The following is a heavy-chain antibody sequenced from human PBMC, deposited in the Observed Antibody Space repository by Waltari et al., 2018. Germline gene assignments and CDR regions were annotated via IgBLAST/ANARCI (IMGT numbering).Heavy chain of an antibody. J-gene: IGHJ5*02. V-gene: IGHV3-48*03. CDR1: AFTFSSDE. D-gene: IGHD3-22*01. CDR3: ARGAYYYDSSGYPNWFDP. CDR2: ISSSGSTI. Sequence: EVQLVESGGGLVQPGGSLRLSCAASAFTFSSDEMNCVRQAHGTGLEWVSYISSSGSTIYYADSVKGRFTISRDNAKNSLYLQMNSLRAEDTAVYYCARGAYYYDSSGYPNWFDPWGQGTLVTVSS.